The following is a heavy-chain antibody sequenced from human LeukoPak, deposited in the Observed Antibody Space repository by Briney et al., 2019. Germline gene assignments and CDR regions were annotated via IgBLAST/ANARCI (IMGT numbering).Heavy chain of an antibody. D-gene: IGHD2-15*01. CDR2: IYYSGST. Sequence: SETLSLTCTVSGGSITSSSYYWGWIRQPPGKGLEWIGTIYYSGSTYYNPSLKSRVTISVDTSKNQFSLKLNSVTAADTAVYYCAREMCGGGSCYRNYYYYYYMDVWGKGTTVTVSS. CDR1: GGSITSSSYY. V-gene: IGHV4-39*07. J-gene: IGHJ6*03. CDR3: AREMCGGGSCYRNYYYYYYMDV.